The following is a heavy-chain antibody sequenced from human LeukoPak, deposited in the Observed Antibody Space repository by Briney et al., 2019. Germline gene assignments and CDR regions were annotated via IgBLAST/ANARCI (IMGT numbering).Heavy chain of an antibody. Sequence: PSETLSLTCTVSGGSISGYYWSWIRQPPGKGLEWIGEINHSGSTNYNPSLKSRVTISVDTSKNQFSLKLSSVTAADTAVYYCARGLAAANFDYWGQGTLVTVSS. CDR3: ARGLAAANFDY. D-gene: IGHD6-13*01. CDR1: GGSISGYY. V-gene: IGHV4-34*01. J-gene: IGHJ4*02. CDR2: INHSGST.